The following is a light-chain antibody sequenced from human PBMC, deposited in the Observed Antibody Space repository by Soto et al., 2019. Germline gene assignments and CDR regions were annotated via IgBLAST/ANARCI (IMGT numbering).Light chain of an antibody. J-gene: IGKJ4*01. CDR1: QSISDY. V-gene: IGKV1-39*01. CDR3: QQCYSFPFT. Sequence: DIQMTQSPSSLSASVGDRVTITCRASQSISDYLNWYYQKPGKAPNLLIYGASSLQSGVPSRFSGGGSGTEFTLTINSLQPEDFATYYCQQCYSFPFTFGGGTKVEIK. CDR2: GAS.